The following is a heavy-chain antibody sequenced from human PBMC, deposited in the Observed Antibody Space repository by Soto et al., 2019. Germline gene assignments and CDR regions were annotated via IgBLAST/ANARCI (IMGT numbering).Heavy chain of an antibody. J-gene: IGHJ4*02. CDR2: ISANNGNP. Sequence: QVHLVQSGAEVKKPGASVKVSCKGSGYAFTTYGITWVRQAPGQGLEWMGWISANNGNPYYAQKLQGRVTVTRDTSTSTAYMELRSLRSHDTAVYYCARGRYGDYWGQGALVTVSS. CDR1: GYAFTTYG. V-gene: IGHV1-18*01. D-gene: IGHD1-1*01. CDR3: ARGRYGDY.